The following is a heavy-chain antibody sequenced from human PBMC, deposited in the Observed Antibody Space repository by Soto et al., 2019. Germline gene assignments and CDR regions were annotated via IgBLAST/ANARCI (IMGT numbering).Heavy chain of an antibody. Sequence: SETLSLTCAISGDSVSSNSAAWNWIRQSPSRGLEWLGRTYYRSKWYNDYAVSVKSRITINPDTSKNQFSLQLNSVTPEDTAVYYCAREVSAAAVYYYYYGMDVWGQGTTVTVSS. J-gene: IGHJ6*02. D-gene: IGHD6-13*01. CDR1: GDSVSSNSAA. CDR3: AREVSAAAVYYYYYGMDV. CDR2: TYYRSKWYN. V-gene: IGHV6-1*01.